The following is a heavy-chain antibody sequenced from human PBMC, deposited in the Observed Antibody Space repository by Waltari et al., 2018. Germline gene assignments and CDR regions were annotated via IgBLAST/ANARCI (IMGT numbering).Heavy chain of an antibody. Sequence: QVHLVQSGGEVQKPGASVKVSCKASGYSCTDYYIHWVRQAPGQGLEWMGWINPNSGATNYAQKLQDRVTVTRDTSSSTAYMELSSLTSGDTAVYYCARVPIFDWLVSGFDLWGQGTLVTVSS. CDR1: GYSCTDYY. J-gene: IGHJ5*02. CDR2: INPNSGAT. CDR3: ARVPIFDWLVSGFDL. D-gene: IGHD3-9*01. V-gene: IGHV1-2*02.